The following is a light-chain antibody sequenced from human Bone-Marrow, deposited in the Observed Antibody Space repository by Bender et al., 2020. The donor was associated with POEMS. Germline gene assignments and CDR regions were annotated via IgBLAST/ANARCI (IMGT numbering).Light chain of an antibody. CDR2: QDT. Sequence: SYEVTQPPSVSVSPGQTASITCLGDDLGDKYVAGYQQKPGQSPVLVIYQDTKRPSGIPERFSGSNSGNTATLTISGTQAMDEADYYCQAWDTYSVIFGGGTKLTVL. CDR1: DLGDKY. J-gene: IGLJ2*01. V-gene: IGLV3-1*01. CDR3: QAWDTYSVI.